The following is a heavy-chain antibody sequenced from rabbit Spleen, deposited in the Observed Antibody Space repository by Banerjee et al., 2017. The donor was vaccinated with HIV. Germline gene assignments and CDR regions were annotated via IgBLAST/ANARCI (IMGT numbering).Heavy chain of an antibody. CDR2: IGAGNSGTT. V-gene: IGHV1S45*01. J-gene: IGHJ4*01. Sequence: QEQLTESGGDLVKPGASLTLTCTASGLAFSSNVMCWVRQDPGKGLEWIGGIGAGNSGTTYYANWAKDRFTNSKASSTTLTLQMTSLTAADTATCYCARRNGNAAFDLWGPGTLGTVS. CDR1: GLAFSSNV. D-gene: IGHD6-1*01. CDR3: ARRNGNAAFDL.